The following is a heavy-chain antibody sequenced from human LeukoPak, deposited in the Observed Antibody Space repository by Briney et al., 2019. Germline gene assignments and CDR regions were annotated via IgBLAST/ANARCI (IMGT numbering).Heavy chain of an antibody. CDR1: GYTFSSYY. J-gene: IGHJ4*02. Sequence: ASVKVSCKASGYTFSSYYMHWARQAPGQGLEWMGIINPSAGSTSYAQKFQGRVTMTRDMSTNTAYMELSSLRSEDTAVYYCARVGDFGDYGGTDWGQGTLVTVSS. CDR3: ARVGDFGDYGGTD. CDR2: INPSAGST. V-gene: IGHV1-46*01. D-gene: IGHD4-17*01.